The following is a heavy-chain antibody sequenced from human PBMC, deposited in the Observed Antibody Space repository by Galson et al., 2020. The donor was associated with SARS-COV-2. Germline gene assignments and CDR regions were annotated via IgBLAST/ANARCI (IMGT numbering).Heavy chain of an antibody. CDR3: ARQGDILTGYGGPPDY. J-gene: IGHJ4*02. CDR2: ISSSSSYI. Sequence: NSGGSLRLSCAASGFTFSSYSMNWVRQAPGKGLEWVSSISSSSSYIYYADSVKGRFTISRDNAKNSLYLQMNSLRAEDTAVYYCARQGDILTGYGGPPDYWGQGTLVTVSS. D-gene: IGHD3-9*01. CDR1: GFTFSSYS. V-gene: IGHV3-21*01.